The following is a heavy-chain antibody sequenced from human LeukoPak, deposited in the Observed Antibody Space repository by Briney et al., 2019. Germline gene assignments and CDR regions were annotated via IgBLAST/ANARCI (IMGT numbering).Heavy chain of an antibody. Sequence: AGGSLRLSCAASGFTFSSYSIAWDRQAPGKGLEWVSSISSISDYKYYADSVKGRFTISRDNAKNSVYLQMNSLRAEDTAVYYCARGQQWVAWTFDVWGQGTMVTVSS. V-gene: IGHV3-21*01. CDR3: ARGQQWVAWTFDV. CDR1: GFTFSSYS. CDR2: ISSISDYK. D-gene: IGHD6-19*01. J-gene: IGHJ3*01.